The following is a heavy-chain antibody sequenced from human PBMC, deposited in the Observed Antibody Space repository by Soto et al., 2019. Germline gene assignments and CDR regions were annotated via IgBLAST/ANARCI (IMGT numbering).Heavy chain of an antibody. V-gene: IGHV3-23*01. Sequence: GGSLRLSCAASGFTFSSYAMSWVRQAPGKGLEWVSAISGSGGSTYYADSVKGRFTISRDNSKNTLYLQMNSLRAEDTAVYYCAKNSAIFGVVINYFAYWGQGTLVTVSS. D-gene: IGHD3-3*01. CDR1: GFTFSSYA. CDR2: ISGSGGST. J-gene: IGHJ4*02. CDR3: AKNSAIFGVVINYFAY.